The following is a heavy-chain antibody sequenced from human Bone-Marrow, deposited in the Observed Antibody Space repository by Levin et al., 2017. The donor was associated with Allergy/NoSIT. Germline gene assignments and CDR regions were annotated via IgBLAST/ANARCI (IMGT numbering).Heavy chain of an antibody. Sequence: PSETLSLTCAVYGGSFSGYYWSWIRQPPGKGLEWIGEINHSGSTNYNPSLKSRVTISVDTSKNQFSLKLSSVPAADTAVYYCARTNIPGIAVAGTSGWFDPWGQGTLVTVSS. CDR3: ARTNIPGIAVAGTSGWFDP. V-gene: IGHV4-34*01. D-gene: IGHD6-19*01. CDR2: INHSGST. CDR1: GGSFSGYY. J-gene: IGHJ5*02.